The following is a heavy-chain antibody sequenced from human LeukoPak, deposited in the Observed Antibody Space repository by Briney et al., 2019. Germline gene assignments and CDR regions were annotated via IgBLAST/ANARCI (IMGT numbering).Heavy chain of an antibody. CDR3: SRALKTSGYVLGWFDP. V-gene: IGHV4-34*01. CDR1: GGSFSGYY. CDR2: INHSGST. Sequence: SETLSLTCAVYGGSFSGYYWSWIRQPPGKGLEWIGEINHSGSTNYNPSLKSRVTISVDTTKNQFSLKLSCVTAADTAVYYCSRALKTSGYVLGWFDPWGQGTLVTVSS. J-gene: IGHJ5*02. D-gene: IGHD5-12*01.